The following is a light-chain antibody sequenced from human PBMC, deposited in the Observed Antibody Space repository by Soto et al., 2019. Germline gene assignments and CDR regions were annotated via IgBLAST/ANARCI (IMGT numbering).Light chain of an antibody. V-gene: IGKV3-20*01. J-gene: IGKJ1*01. CDR1: QSVSSSY. Sequence: EIVLTQSPGTLSLSPGERPTLSCRASQSVSSSYLAWYQQQPGQAPRLLIYGASSRATGITDRFSGSGSGTEFTLTISRLEPEDFAVYYCQQYGSSPWTFGQGTKVDI. CDR2: GAS. CDR3: QQYGSSPWT.